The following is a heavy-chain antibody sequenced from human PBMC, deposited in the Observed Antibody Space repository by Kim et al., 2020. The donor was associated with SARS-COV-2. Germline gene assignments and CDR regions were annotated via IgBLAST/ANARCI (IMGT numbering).Heavy chain of an antibody. CDR2: ISGSGGST. J-gene: IGHJ4*02. CDR1: GFTFSSYA. V-gene: IGHV3-23*01. Sequence: GGSLRLSCAASGFTFSSYAMSWVRQAPGKGLEWVSAISGSGGSTYYADSVKGRFTISRDNFKNTLYLQMNSLRAEDTAVYYCAKVGIAAAKCQGFFDYWGQGTMVTVSS. CDR3: AKVGIAAAKCQGFFDY. D-gene: IGHD6-13*01.